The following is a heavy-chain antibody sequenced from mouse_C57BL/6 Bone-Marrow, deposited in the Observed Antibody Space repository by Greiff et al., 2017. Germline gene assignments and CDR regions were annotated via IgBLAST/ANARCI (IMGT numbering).Heavy chain of an antibody. CDR2: IYPGSGST. CDR3: ARGPSGSSYGFAY. D-gene: IGHD1-1*01. J-gene: IGHJ3*01. V-gene: IGHV1-55*01. CDR1: GYTFTSYW. Sequence: QVQLKQPGAELVKPGASVKMSCKASGYTFTSYWITWVKQRPGQGLEWIGDIYPGSGSTNYNEKFKSKATLTVDTSSSTAYMQLSSLTSEDSAVYYCARGPSGSSYGFAYWGQGTLVTVSA.